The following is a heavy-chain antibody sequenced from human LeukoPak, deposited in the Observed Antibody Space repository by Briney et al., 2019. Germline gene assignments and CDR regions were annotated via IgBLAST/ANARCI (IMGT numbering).Heavy chain of an antibody. D-gene: IGHD3-9*01. Sequence: GGSLRLSCPASGFTFGSYAMSWVRQAPGKGLEWVSAISGSGGSTYYADSVKGRFTISRDNSKNTLYLQMNSLRAEDTAVYYCAKGDDILTSYYFDYWGQGTLVTVSS. CDR3: AKGDDILTSYYFDY. CDR1: GFTFGSYA. J-gene: IGHJ4*02. CDR2: ISGSGGST. V-gene: IGHV3-23*01.